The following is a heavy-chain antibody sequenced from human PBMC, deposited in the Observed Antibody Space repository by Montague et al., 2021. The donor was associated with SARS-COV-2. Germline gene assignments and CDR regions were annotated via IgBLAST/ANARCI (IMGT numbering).Heavy chain of an antibody. J-gene: IGHJ5*02. V-gene: IGHV4-59*11. D-gene: IGHD3-10*01. CDR3: ARGLENYGSGSNHFDP. Sequence: SETLSLTCAVSGGPITSHYWNWVRQPPGKGLEYIGYIYHSGSTTYNPSLKSRVSISVDTSKNQFSLKLRSVTAADTAVYYCARGLENYGSGSNHFDPWGQGTLVTVSS. CDR2: IYHSGST. CDR1: GGPITSHY.